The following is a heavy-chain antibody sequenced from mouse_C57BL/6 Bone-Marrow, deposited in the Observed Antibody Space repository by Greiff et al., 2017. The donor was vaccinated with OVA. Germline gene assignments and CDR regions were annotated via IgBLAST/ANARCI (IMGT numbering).Heavy chain of an antibody. CDR1: GYTFTDYN. D-gene: IGHD2-3*01. V-gene: IGHV1-18*01. CDR3: ARDGPLDYYAMDY. Sequence: EVQLQQSGPELVKPGASVKISCKASGYTFTDYNMDWVKQSHGKSLEWIGDINPNNGGTIYNQKFKGKATLTVDKSSSTAYMELRSLTSEDTAVYYCARDGPLDYYAMDYWGQGTSVTVSS. CDR2: INPNNGGT. J-gene: IGHJ4*01.